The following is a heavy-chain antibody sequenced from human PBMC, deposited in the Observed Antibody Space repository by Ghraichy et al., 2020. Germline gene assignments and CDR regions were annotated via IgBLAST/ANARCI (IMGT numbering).Heavy chain of an antibody. CDR2: IYYSGNT. V-gene: IGHV4-39*01. Sequence: SETLSLTCTVSGGSISSSSYYWGWIRQPPGKGLEWIGNIYYSGNTYYNPSLKSRVTISVDRSKNQFSLKLSSVTAADTAMYYCASPDFWSGYYTDYYYGMDFWGQGTTVTVSS. D-gene: IGHD3-3*01. CDR1: GGSISSSSYY. CDR3: ASPDFWSGYYTDYYYGMDF. J-gene: IGHJ6*02.